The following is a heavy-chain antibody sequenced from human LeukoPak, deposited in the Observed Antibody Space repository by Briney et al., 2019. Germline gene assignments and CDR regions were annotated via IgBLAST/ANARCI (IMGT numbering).Heavy chain of an antibody. CDR2: IIPIFGTA. J-gene: IGHJ4*02. D-gene: IGHD2-21*02. CDR3: ARESVPPYCGGDCCLDY. V-gene: IGHV1-69*05. CDR1: GGTFSSYA. Sequence: SVKVSCKASGGTFSSYAISWVRQAPGQGLEWMGRIIPIFGTANYAQKFQGRVTITTYESTSTAYMELSSLRSEDTAVYYCARESVPPYCGGDCCLDYWGQGTLVTVSS.